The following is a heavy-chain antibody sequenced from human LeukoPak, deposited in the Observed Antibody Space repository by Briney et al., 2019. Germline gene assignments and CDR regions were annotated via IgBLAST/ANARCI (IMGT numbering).Heavy chain of an antibody. V-gene: IGHV3-23*01. CDR1: GFTFSTYG. CDR3: ARDHGSGSYSGFYEKSLYYYYMDV. J-gene: IGHJ6*03. D-gene: IGHD3-10*01. Sequence: GGSLRLSCAASGFTFSTYGMSWVRQAPGKGLEWVSAISGTAGRTKYADSVKGRFTISRDNAKNTLYLQMNSLRAEDTAVYYCARDHGSGSYSGFYEKSLYYYYMDVWGKGTTVTISS. CDR2: ISGTAGRT.